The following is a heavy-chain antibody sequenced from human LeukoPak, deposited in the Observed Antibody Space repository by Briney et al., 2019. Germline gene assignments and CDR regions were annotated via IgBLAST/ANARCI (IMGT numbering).Heavy chain of an antibody. CDR3: AREVVRYRNAFDI. CDR1: GGTFSSYT. J-gene: IGHJ3*02. CDR2: IIPILGIA. Sequence: SVKVSCKASGGTFSSYTISWLRQAPGQGLEWMGRIIPILGIANYAQKFQGRVTITADKSTSTAYMELSSLRSEDTAVYYCAREVVRYRNAFDIWGQGTMVTVSS. D-gene: IGHD2-2*01. V-gene: IGHV1-69*04.